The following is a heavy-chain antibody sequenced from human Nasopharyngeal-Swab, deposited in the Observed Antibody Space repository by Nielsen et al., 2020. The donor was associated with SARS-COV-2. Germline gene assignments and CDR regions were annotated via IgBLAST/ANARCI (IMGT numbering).Heavy chain of an antibody. CDR3: AKEGATGWFDP. CDR2: ISHNSGT. V-gene: IGHV4-59*11. J-gene: IGHJ5*02. Sequence: SETLSLTCTVSGVSISSQYWSWIRHPPGKGLEWIGYISHNSGTNYNPSLKRRVTMFMDTSKNQFSLKLRSVTAADTAVYYCAKEGATGWFDPWGQGTLVTVSS. CDR1: GVSISSQY.